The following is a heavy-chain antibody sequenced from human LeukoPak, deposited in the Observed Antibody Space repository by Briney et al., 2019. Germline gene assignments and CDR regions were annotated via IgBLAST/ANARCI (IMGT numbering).Heavy chain of an antibody. CDR2: LYSGGST. D-gene: IGHD2-2*01. Sequence: GGSLRLSCAASGFTVSSNYMSWVRQAPGKGLEWVSVLYSGGSTYYADSVKGRFTISRDNSKNTLYLQMDSLRAEDTAVYYCASGARRTSCLDYWGQGTLVTVSS. CDR3: ASGARRTSCLDY. V-gene: IGHV3-53*01. CDR1: GFTVSSNY. J-gene: IGHJ4*02.